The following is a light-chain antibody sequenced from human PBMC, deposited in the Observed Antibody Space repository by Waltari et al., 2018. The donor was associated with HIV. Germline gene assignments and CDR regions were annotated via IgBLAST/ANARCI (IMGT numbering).Light chain of an antibody. CDR3: QQRSDWRRLT. CDR2: DTS. CDR1: QSVDNL. J-gene: IGKJ4*01. Sequence: EIVLTQSPATLSLSPGERATLSCRASQSVDNLLAWYQHRSGQAPRLLIFDTSNRATGIPARFSGSGSETDFTLTISSVEPEDFAIYFCQQRSDWRRLTFGGGTRLEIK. V-gene: IGKV3-11*01.